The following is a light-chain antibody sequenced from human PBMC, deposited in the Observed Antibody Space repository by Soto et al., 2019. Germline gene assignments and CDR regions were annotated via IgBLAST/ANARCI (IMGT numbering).Light chain of an antibody. CDR1: QSVSSN. CDR3: QQYNIRPFA. V-gene: IGKV3D-15*01. CDR2: GAS. Sequence: TLFCGACQSVSSNLAWYQQKPGQAPRLLIYGASTRATGVPARFSGSGSGAGIRLSFAVLPFVDFAVYCCQQYNIRPFAFGRGTRLEIK. J-gene: IGKJ5*01.